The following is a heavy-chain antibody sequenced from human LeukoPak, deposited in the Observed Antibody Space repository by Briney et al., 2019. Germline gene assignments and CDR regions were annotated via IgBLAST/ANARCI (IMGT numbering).Heavy chain of an antibody. D-gene: IGHD2-21*01. V-gene: IGHV1-2*02. CDR2: INPNSGGT. Sequence: DSVKVSCKASGYTFTGYYMHWVRQAPGQGLEWMGWINPNSGGTNYAQKFQGRVTMTRDTSISAAYMELSRLRSDDTAVYYCARELERGVSIFDYWGQGTLVTVSS. CDR1: GYTFTGYY. J-gene: IGHJ4*02. CDR3: ARELERGVSIFDY.